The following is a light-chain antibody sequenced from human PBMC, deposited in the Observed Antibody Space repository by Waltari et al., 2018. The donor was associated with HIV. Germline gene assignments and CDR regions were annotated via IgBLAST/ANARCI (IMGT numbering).Light chain of an antibody. CDR1: RSNIGSNT. V-gene: IGLV1-44*01. J-gene: IGLJ1*01. CDR2: TNN. Sequence: QSVLTQSPSASGTPGQRVTISYSGSRSNIGSNTVNWYQQLPGTAPKLLIYTNNQRPSGVPDRFSGSKSGTSASLDISGLQSEDEADYYCAAWDDTLNGYVFGFGTKVTVL. CDR3: AAWDDTLNGYV.